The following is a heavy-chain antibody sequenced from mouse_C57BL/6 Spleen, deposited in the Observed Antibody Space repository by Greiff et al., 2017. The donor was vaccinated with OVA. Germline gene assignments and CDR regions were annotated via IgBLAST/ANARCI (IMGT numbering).Heavy chain of an antibody. V-gene: IGHV5-17*01. CDR3: ASPPPYYGYAMDY. Sequence: EVMLVESGGGLVKPGGSLKLSCAASGFTFSDYGMHWVRQAPEKGLEWVAYISSGSSTIYYADTLKGRFTISRDNAKNTLFLQMTSLRSEDTAMYYCASPPPYYGYAMDYWGQGTSVTVSS. D-gene: IGHD1-1*01. CDR1: GFTFSDYG. CDR2: ISSGSSTI. J-gene: IGHJ4*01.